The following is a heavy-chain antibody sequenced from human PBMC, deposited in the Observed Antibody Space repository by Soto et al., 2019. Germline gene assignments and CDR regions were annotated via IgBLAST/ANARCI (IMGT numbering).Heavy chain of an antibody. CDR3: AKDKVGYSSSWSFDY. V-gene: IGHV3-30*18. CDR1: GFTFSSYG. Sequence: ESGGGVVQPGRSLRLSCAASGFTFSSYGMHWVRQAPGKGLEWVAVISYDGSNKYYADSVKGRFTISRDNSKNTLYLQMNSLRAEDTAVYYCAKDKVGYSSSWSFDYWGQGTLVTVSS. J-gene: IGHJ4*02. D-gene: IGHD6-13*01. CDR2: ISYDGSNK.